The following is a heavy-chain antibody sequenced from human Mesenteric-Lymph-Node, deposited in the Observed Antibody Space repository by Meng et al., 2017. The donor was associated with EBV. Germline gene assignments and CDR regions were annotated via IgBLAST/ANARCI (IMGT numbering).Heavy chain of an antibody. CDR3: ARDGKSGWSVGWYFDL. V-gene: IGHV4-39*07. J-gene: IGHJ2*01. CDR1: GGSISGSRQY. D-gene: IGHD6-19*01. Sequence: QLQRQASGPGPVKPSETRSLTVPVSGGSISGSRQYWGWIRQPPGKGLEWIGSVYYSGNTFYNPSLKSRVTISVDTSKNQFSLKLNSVTAADTAVYFCARDGKSGWSVGWYFDLWGRGSLVTVSS. CDR2: VYYSGNT.